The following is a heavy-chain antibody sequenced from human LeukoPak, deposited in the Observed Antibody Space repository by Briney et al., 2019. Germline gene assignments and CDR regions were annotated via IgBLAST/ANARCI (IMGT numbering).Heavy chain of an antibody. CDR2: ISSPGNTI. V-gene: IGHV3-48*03. CDR1: GFTFSNYE. J-gene: IGHJ4*02. D-gene: IGHD6-13*01. CDR3: AKGMGSSSF. Sequence: AGGSLRLSCAASGFTFSNYEMNWVRQAPGKGLEWVSYISSPGNTIYYADSVKGRFTISRDNSKNSLYLQMNSLRAEDTAVYYCAKGMGSSSFWGQGTLVTVSS.